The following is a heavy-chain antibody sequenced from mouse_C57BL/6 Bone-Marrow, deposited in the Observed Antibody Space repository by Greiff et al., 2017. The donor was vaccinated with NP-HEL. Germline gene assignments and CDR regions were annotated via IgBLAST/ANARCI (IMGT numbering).Heavy chain of an antibody. CDR1: GYTFTDYY. Sequence: VQLQQSGPELVKPGASVKISCKASGYTFTDYYMNWVKQSHGKSLEWIGDINPNNGGTSYNQKFKGKATLTVDKSSSTAYMALRSLTSEDSAVYYCARRMTAQATHFDYWGQGTTLTVSS. CDR2: INPNNGGT. CDR3: ARRMTAQATHFDY. V-gene: IGHV1-26*01. D-gene: IGHD3-2*02. J-gene: IGHJ2*01.